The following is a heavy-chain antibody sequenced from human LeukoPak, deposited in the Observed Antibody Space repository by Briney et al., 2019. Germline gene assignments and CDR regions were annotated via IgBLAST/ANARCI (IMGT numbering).Heavy chain of an antibody. D-gene: IGHD3-22*01. CDR3: TGSYYYEYFQH. Sequence: PGGSLRLSCAASGFTFSSYAMSWVRQAPGKGLEWVSGLSGTGSATYYADSVKGRFAISRNNSQNTLFLQMNSLRAEDTAVYYCTGSYYYEYFQHWGQGTLVTVSS. J-gene: IGHJ1*01. V-gene: IGHV3-23*01. CDR2: LSGTGSAT. CDR1: GFTFSSYA.